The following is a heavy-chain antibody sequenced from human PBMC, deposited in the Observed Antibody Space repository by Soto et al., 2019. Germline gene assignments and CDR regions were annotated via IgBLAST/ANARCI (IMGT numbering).Heavy chain of an antibody. CDR2: IGTVGDA. CDR3: ARGTGAQLMYFDL. Sequence: EVNLVESGGGLVQPGGSLRLSCAASGFTFSNSDMHWVRQSAGKGLEWLSGIGTVGDAYYPPSVRGRFTISRENAQNSLYLQMHRLRAEDTAVYFCARGTGAQLMYFDLWGRGTLVAVSS. D-gene: IGHD7-27*01. V-gene: IGHV3-13*01. CDR1: GFTFSNSD. J-gene: IGHJ2*01.